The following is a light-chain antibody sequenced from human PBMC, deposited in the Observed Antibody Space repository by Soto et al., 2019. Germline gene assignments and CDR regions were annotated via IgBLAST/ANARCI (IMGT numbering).Light chain of an antibody. CDR1: HSVSSSY. V-gene: IGKV3-20*01. Sequence: EIVLTQSPGTLSLSPGERATLSCRASHSVSSSYLAWYQQKPGQAPRLLIYDASSRATGIPDRFSGSGSGTDFTLTISRLEPEDFAVYYCQQYGSSSYTFGQGTKLEIK. J-gene: IGKJ2*01. CDR2: DAS. CDR3: QQYGSSSYT.